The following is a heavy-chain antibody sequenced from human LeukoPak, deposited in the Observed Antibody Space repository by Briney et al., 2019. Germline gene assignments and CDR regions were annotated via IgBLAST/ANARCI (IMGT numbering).Heavy chain of an antibody. V-gene: IGHV3-48*01. CDR1: GFTFSGYH. CDR2: ISSTSTTM. Sequence: PGGSLRLSCAASGFTFSGYHINWVRQAPGKGLEWLSYISSTSTTMYYADSVKGRFAISRDNAKSSLYLQINSLRAEDTAVYYCASPRFRGLTAPPDYWGQGTLVTVSS. CDR3: ASPRFRGLTAPPDY. J-gene: IGHJ4*02. D-gene: IGHD3-10*01.